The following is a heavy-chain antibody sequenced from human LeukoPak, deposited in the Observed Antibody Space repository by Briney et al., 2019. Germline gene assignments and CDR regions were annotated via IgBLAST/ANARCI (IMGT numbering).Heavy chain of an antibody. CDR3: ASPDYDSSGYYSIGDAFDI. Sequence: YPSETLSLTCTVSGGSISSSSYYWGWIRQPPGKGLEWIGSIYYSGSTYYNPSLKSRVTISVDTSKNQFSLKLSSVTAADTAVYYCASPDYDSSGYYSIGDAFDIWGQGTMVTVSS. CDR1: GGSISSSSYY. J-gene: IGHJ3*02. V-gene: IGHV4-39*01. CDR2: IYYSGST. D-gene: IGHD3-22*01.